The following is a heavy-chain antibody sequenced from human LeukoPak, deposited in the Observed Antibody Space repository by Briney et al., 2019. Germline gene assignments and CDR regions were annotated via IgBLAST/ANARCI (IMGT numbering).Heavy chain of an antibody. D-gene: IGHD4-17*01. CDR2: ISGSGGST. CDR3: AKKDYGHDPYYFDY. V-gene: IGHV3-23*01. Sequence: LAGGSLRLSCAASGFTFSSYAMSWVRQAPGKGLEWVSAISGSGGSTYYADSVKGRFTISRDNSKNTLYLQMNSLRAEDTAVYYCAKKDYGHDPYYFDYWGQGTLVTVSS. J-gene: IGHJ4*02. CDR1: GFTFSSYA.